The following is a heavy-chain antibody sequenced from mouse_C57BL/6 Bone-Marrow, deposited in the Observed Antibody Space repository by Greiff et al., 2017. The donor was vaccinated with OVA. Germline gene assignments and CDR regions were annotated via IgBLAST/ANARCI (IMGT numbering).Heavy chain of an antibody. CDR1: GFTFSDYG. CDR3: ARVAIYYGNYFDY. J-gene: IGHJ2*01. V-gene: IGHV5-17*01. Sequence: DVQLVESGAGLVKPGASVKLSCAASGFTFSDYGMHWVRQAPEKGLEWVAYISSGSSTTYYADTVKGRFTLSRDNSKNTLFLQKTSLRTEDSAMYDCARVAIYYGNYFDYWGKGTTLTVSS. D-gene: IGHD1-1*01. CDR2: ISSGSSTT.